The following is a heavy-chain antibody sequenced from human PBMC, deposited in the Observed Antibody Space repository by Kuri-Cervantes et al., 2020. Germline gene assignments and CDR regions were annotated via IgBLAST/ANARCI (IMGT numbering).Heavy chain of an antibody. J-gene: IGHJ5*02. CDR1: GYTFTSYA. D-gene: IGHD6-13*01. Sequence: ASVKVSCKASGYTFTSYAMHWVRHAPGQRLEWMGWINAGNGNTKYSQKFQGRVTITRDTSASTAYMELSSLRSEDTAVYYCARDWQQLVFNWFDPWGQGTLVTVSS. CDR2: INAGNGNT. V-gene: IGHV1-3*01. CDR3: ARDWQQLVFNWFDP.